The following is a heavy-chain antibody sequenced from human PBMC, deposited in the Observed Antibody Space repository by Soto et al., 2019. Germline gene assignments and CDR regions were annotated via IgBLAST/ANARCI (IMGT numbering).Heavy chain of an antibody. V-gene: IGHV4-39*01. J-gene: IGHJ3*02. Sequence: QLQLQESGPGLVKPSETLSLTCTVSGGSISSSSYYWGWIRQPPGKGLEWIGSIYYSGSTYYNPSLKSRDTISVDTSKNQFSLKLSSVTAADTAVYYCARTMVRGLMDAFDIWGQGTMVTVSS. CDR3: ARTMVRGLMDAFDI. CDR2: IYYSGST. D-gene: IGHD3-10*01. CDR1: GGSISSSSYY.